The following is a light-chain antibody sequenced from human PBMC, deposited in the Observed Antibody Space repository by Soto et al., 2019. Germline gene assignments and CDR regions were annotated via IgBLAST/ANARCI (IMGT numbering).Light chain of an antibody. CDR1: SSNIGAGYD. V-gene: IGLV1-40*01. CDR2: CNS. Sequence: QSVLTQPPSVSGAPGQRVTISCTGSSSNIGAGYDVHWYQQLPGTAPKLLIYCNSNRPSGVPDLFSGSKSGTSASLAITGRQAEDEADYYGQSYDSSLSGFVVFGGGTKLTV. J-gene: IGLJ2*01. CDR3: QSYDSSLSGFVV.